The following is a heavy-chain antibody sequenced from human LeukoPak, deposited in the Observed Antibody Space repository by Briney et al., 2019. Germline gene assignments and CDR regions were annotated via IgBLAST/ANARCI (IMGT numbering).Heavy chain of an antibody. CDR3: ARGRASAFDV. V-gene: IGHV6-1*01. CDR2: TYYTSKWNT. CDR1: VDSVSTSGVA. J-gene: IGHJ3*01. D-gene: IGHD6-25*01. Sequence: SQTLSLSCAISVDSVSTSGVAWNWVTQSPSRGLEWLGRTYYTSKWNTDYAVSVKRRIVVNPDTSKNQFSLQLNSVTSEDTAVYYCARGRASAFDVWGQGTMVTVSS.